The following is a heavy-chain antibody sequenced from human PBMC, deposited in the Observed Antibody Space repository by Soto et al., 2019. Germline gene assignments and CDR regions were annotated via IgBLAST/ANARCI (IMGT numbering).Heavy chain of an antibody. CDR1: GFTFSSYA. J-gene: IGHJ3*01. D-gene: IGHD6-13*01. CDR3: AKGDSSSGYSFDL. V-gene: IGHV3-23*01. Sequence: GGSLRLSCAASGFTFSSYAMSWVRQAPGKGMEWVSAISGSGGSTYYADSVKGRFTISRDNSKNTLYLQMNSLRAEDTAVYYCAKGDSSSGYSFDLWGQGTMVTVSS. CDR2: ISGSGGST.